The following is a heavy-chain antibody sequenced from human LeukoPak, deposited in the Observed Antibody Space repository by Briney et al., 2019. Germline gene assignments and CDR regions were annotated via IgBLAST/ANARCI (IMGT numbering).Heavy chain of an antibody. V-gene: IGHV1-69*06. J-gene: IGHJ6*03. CDR2: IIPIFGTA. CDR1: GGTFSSYA. Sequence: ASVKVSCKASGGTFSSYAISWVRQAPGQGLEWTGGIIPIFGTANYAQKFQGRVAITADKSTSTAYMELSSLRSEDTAVYYCAVTMVRGVHYYYYYMDVWGKGTTVTVSS. CDR3: AVTMVRGVHYYYYYMDV. D-gene: IGHD3-10*01.